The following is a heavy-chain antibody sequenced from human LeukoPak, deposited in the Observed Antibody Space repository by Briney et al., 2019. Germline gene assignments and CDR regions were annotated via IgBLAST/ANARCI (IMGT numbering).Heavy chain of an antibody. CDR1: GFTFSRYA. CDR2: ISYNGNDK. V-gene: IGHV3-30*03. CDR3: ARDRDLGAAAYRFDY. D-gene: IGHD6-13*01. J-gene: IGHJ4*02. Sequence: GGSLRLSCAVSGFTFSRYAMHWVRQAPGKGLEWVAVISYNGNDKYNADSVKGRFTISRDNSKNTLYLQMNSLRAEDTAMYYCARDRDLGAAAYRFDYWGRGTLVTVSS.